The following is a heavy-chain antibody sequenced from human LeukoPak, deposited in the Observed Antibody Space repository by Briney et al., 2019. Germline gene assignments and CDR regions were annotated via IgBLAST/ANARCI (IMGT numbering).Heavy chain of an antibody. D-gene: IGHD3-9*01. CDR2: IRSKANSYAT. J-gene: IGHJ4*02. V-gene: IGHV3-73*01. CDR3: TRHGGYYNGQDY. CDR1: GFTFSGSA. Sequence: GGSPKLSCAASGFTFSGSAMHWVRQASGKGLEWVGRIRSKANSYATAYAASVKGRFTISRDDSKNTAYLQMNSLKTEDTAVYYCTRHGGYYNGQDYWGQGTLVTVSS.